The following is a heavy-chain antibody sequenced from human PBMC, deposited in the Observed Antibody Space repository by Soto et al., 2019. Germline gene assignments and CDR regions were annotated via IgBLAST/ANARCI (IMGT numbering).Heavy chain of an antibody. CDR1: GASVSGGGYS. D-gene: IGHD1-26*01. V-gene: IGHV4-30-2*06. J-gene: IGHJ6*02. Sequence: HLQESGSGLVKPLETLTLTCAVSGASVSGGGYSWNWIRQSPGKGLEWIGYIYHVGSIYYNPSLKSRVTLSVARSKPQVSLKLNSVTDADTGVYFCAAGWETVDGTTYYYYGLDVWGLGTTVTVSS. CDR2: IYHVGSI. CDR3: AAGWETVDGTTYYYYGLDV.